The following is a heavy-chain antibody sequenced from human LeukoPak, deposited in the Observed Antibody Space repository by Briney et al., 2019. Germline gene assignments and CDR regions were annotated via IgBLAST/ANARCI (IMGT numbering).Heavy chain of an antibody. J-gene: IGHJ6*02. Sequence: ASVKVSCKASGYTFTSYDINWVRQATGQGLEWMGWMNPNSGNTGYAQKFQGRVTMTRNTSISTAYMELSSLRSEDTAVYYCARMLSYYYGMDVWGQGTTVTVSS. V-gene: IGHV1-8*01. CDR3: ARMLSYYYGMDV. D-gene: IGHD2-8*01. CDR1: GYTFTSYD. CDR2: MNPNSGNT.